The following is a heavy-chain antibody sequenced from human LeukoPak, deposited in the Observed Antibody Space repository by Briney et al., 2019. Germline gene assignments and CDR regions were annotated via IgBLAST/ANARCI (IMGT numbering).Heavy chain of an antibody. CDR1: GFTFDDYA. Sequence: GRSLRLSCAASGFTFDDYAMHWVRQAPGKGLEWVSSISSSSSYIYYADSVKGRFTISRDNAKNSLYLQMNSLRAEDTAVYYCARAITIFGVVIGYWGQGTLVTVSS. D-gene: IGHD3-3*01. J-gene: IGHJ4*02. CDR2: ISSSSSYI. V-gene: IGHV3-21*01. CDR3: ARAITIFGVVIGY.